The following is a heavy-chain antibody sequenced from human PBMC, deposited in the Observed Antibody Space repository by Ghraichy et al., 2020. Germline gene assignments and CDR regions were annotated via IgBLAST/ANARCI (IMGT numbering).Heavy chain of an antibody. CDR3: AMAAGGISVAGTPFDY. D-gene: IGHD6-19*01. Sequence: ASVKVSCKVSGYTLTESSIHWVRQAPGKGLYWMGGFDPEDGETIYAQTFQGRFSMTEDTSTDTASMELSSLRPEDTAVYYGAMAAGGISVAGTPFDYWGQGTLVTVSS. CDR1: GYTLTESS. V-gene: IGHV1-24*01. CDR2: FDPEDGET. J-gene: IGHJ4*02.